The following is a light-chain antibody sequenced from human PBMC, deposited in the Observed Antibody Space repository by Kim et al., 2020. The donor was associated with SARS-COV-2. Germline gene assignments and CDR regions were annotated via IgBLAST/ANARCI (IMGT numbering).Light chain of an antibody. J-gene: IGKJ4*01. Sequence: GDRVTISCRASQDIGDHLNWYQHTPGKAPKLLIYDASHLETGVSSRFSGSASGTSFTFTINSLRPEDVSTYYCQQYHSVPLTFGGGTKVDIK. CDR2: DAS. V-gene: IGKV1-33*01. CDR3: QQYHSVPLT. CDR1: QDIGDH.